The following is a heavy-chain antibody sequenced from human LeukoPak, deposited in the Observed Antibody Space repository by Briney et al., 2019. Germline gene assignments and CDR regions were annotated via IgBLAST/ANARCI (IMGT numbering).Heavy chain of an antibody. CDR1: GFTVSSNY. Sequence: GSLRLSCAASGFTVSSNYMSWVRQAPGKGLEWIGYVSDSGSTNYNTSLESRVTMSVDTSKNQFSLRLTSVTAADTAIYFCCACPPRRHDGFNYHTYYVLDVWGQGTTVTVSS. J-gene: IGHJ6*02. D-gene: IGHD5-24*01. V-gene: IGHV4-59*02. CDR3: CACPPRRHDGFNYHTYYVLDV. CDR2: VSDSGST.